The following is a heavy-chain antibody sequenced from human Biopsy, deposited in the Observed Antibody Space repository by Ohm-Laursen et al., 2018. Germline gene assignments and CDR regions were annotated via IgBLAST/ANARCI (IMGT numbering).Heavy chain of an antibody. D-gene: IGHD3-10*01. CDR1: GFTFSASA. CDR3: TLEGAGFDN. V-gene: IGHV3-73*01. Sequence: GSLRLSCAASGFTFSASAVHWVRQASGKGLEWVGRIRSKAKSYATAYAASVIGRFTISRDDSKNTTYLQMNSLKTEDTAVYYCTLEGAGFDNWGQGTLVTVSS. CDR2: IRSKAKSYAT. J-gene: IGHJ4*02.